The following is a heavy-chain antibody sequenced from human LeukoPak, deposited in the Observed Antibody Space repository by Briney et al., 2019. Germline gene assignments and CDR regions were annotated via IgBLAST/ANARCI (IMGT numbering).Heavy chain of an antibody. D-gene: IGHD3-9*01. V-gene: IGHV5-10-1*01. Sequence: PGESLKISCKGSGYSFTSYWISWVRQMPGKGLEWMGRIDPSDSYPNHSPSFQGHVTISTDRSIDTAYLQWTSLKVSDTAIYYCARVNYDVSTGTNRGFDPWGQGTLVTVSS. CDR2: IDPSDSYP. CDR1: GYSFTSYW. CDR3: ARVNYDVSTGTNRGFDP. J-gene: IGHJ5*02.